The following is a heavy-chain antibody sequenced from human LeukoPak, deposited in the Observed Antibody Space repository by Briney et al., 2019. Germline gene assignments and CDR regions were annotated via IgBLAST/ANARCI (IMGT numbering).Heavy chain of an antibody. Sequence: PGGSLRLSCAASGFTFSSYSMNWVRQAPGKGLEWVSYISSSSSTIYYADSVKGRFTISRDNAKNSLYLQMNSLRAEDTAVYYCAKDLFSGSGRAGNMDVWGKGTTVTVSS. D-gene: IGHD3-10*01. J-gene: IGHJ6*03. CDR3: AKDLFSGSGRAGNMDV. CDR1: GFTFSSYS. CDR2: ISSSSSTI. V-gene: IGHV3-48*04.